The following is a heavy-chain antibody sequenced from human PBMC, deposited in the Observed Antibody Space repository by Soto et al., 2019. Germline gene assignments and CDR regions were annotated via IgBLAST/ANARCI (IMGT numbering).Heavy chain of an antibody. D-gene: IGHD2-15*01. CDR2: ISSSSSYI. Sequence: GGSLRLSCAASGFTFSSYSMNWVRQAPGKGLEWVSSISSSSSYIYYADSVKGRFTISRDNAKNSLYLQMNSLRAEDTAVYYCARDDLCSGGSCYSYYYYMDVWGKGTTVTVSS. CDR3: ARDDLCSGGSCYSYYYYMDV. J-gene: IGHJ6*03. CDR1: GFTFSSYS. V-gene: IGHV3-21*01.